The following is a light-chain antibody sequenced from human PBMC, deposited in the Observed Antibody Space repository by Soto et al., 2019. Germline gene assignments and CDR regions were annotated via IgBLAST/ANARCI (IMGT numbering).Light chain of an antibody. Sequence: QSPGTLSLSPGERATLSCRASQSVSSSYLAWYQQKPGQAPRLLIYGASSRATGIPDRFSGSGSGTDFTLTISRLEPEDFAVYYCQQYGSSLLTFGGGTKVDIK. CDR2: GAS. V-gene: IGKV3-20*01. CDR3: QQYGSSLLT. CDR1: QSVSSSY. J-gene: IGKJ4*01.